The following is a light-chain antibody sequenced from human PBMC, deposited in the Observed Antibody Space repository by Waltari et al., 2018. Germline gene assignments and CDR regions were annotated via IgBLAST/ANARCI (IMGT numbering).Light chain of an antibody. J-gene: IGLJ1*01. Sequence: QSVLTQPPSASGTPGQRVPIPWSGSRHHLRNNSASGYQQFLGTAPKLLIYRHNQRPSGVPDRFSGSKSGTSASLAISGLRSEDEAAYYCAAWDDSLTAYVFGTGTKVTVL. V-gene: IGLV1-47*01. CDR1: RHHLRNNS. CDR2: RHN. CDR3: AAWDDSLTAYV.